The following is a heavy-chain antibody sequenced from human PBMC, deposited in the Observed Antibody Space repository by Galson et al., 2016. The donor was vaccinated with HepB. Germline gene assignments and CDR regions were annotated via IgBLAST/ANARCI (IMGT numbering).Heavy chain of an antibody. CDR2: IWADGSNK. Sequence: SLRLSCAASAFTFSNYGMHWVRQAPGEGLEWVAGIWADGSNKYYGDSVKGRFTISRDNSKNTLYLQMNSLRAEDTAVYYCAKSKGGVWSYYFDYWGQGTLVTVPS. V-gene: IGHV3-33*06. D-gene: IGHD6-19*01. CDR1: AFTFSNYG. CDR3: AKSKGGVWSYYFDY. J-gene: IGHJ4*02.